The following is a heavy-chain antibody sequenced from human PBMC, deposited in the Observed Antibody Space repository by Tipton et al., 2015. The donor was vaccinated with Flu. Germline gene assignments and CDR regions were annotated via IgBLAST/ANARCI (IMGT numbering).Heavy chain of an antibody. CDR1: GFTFRDFN. CDR2: ITYDGNNK. CDR3: ARAVGSPKYYFDY. V-gene: IGHV3-30-3*01. Sequence: SLRLSCTASGFTFRDFNMHWVRQAPGKGLEWVATITYDGNNKNYVDSVKGRFTISRDSSRNTLYLEMNSLRGEDTAAYYCARAVGSPKYYFDYWGQGTLVTVSS. J-gene: IGHJ4*02. D-gene: IGHD1-26*01.